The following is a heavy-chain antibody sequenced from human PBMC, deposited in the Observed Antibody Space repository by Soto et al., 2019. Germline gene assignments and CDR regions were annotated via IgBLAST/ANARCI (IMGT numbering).Heavy chain of an antibody. D-gene: IGHD5-12*01. Sequence: PSETLAVTCTFSGGSISSYYWSWIGQRPGKGLEWIGYIYYSGSTNYNPSLKSRVTISVDTSKNQFSLKLSSVTAADTAVYYCARDPPGRDGYDYWGQGTLVTVSS. CDR3: ARDPPGRDGYDY. V-gene: IGHV4-59*01. CDR2: IYYSGST. J-gene: IGHJ4*02. CDR1: GGSISSYY.